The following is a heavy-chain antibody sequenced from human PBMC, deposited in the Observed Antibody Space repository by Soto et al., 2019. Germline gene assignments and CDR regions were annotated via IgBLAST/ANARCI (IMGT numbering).Heavy chain of an antibody. D-gene: IGHD2-2*02. CDR3: ARVVVVVPAAIYDYYYGMDV. Sequence: SVKVSCKASGGTFSSYAISWVRQAPGQGLEWMGGIIPIFGTANYAQKFQGRVTITADESTSTAYMELSSLRSEDTAVYYCARVVVVVPAAIYDYYYGMDVWGQGXTVTVYS. J-gene: IGHJ6*02. CDR2: IIPIFGTA. V-gene: IGHV1-69*13. CDR1: GGTFSSYA.